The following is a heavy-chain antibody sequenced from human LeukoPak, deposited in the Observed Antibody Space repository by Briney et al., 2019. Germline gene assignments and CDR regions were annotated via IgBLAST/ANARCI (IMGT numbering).Heavy chain of an antibody. D-gene: IGHD3-10*01. CDR3: ASGSGSYRTPYYYMDV. CDR1: RFTVSSNY. CDR2: IYSGGST. J-gene: IGHJ6*03. V-gene: IGHV3-53*01. Sequence: GRSLRLSCAASRFTVSSNYMSWVRQAPGKGLEWVSVIYSGGSTYYADSVKGRFTISRDNSKNTLYLQMNSLRAEDTAVYYCASGSGSYRTPYYYMDVWGTGTTVTVSS.